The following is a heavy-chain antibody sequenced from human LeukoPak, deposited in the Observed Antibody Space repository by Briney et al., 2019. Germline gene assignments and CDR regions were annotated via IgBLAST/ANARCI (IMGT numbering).Heavy chain of an antibody. J-gene: IGHJ5*02. V-gene: IGHV4-59*01. CDR1: GGSLSSYY. D-gene: IGHD6-6*01. Sequence: KPSETLSLTCTVSGGSLSSYYWSWIRQPPQKGLERIGYIYYSGSNKYNPRIKSRVTISVDTSKNQFSLKLSSVAAADTGVYYCAREAARGVTMDWFDPWGQGTLVSVSS. CDR3: AREAARGVTMDWFDP. CDR2: IYYSGSN.